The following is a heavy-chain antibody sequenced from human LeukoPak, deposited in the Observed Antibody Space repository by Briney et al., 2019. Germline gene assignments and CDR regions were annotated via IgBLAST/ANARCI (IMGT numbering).Heavy chain of an antibody. D-gene: IGHD3-10*01. CDR3: ARVGYYYGSGSSLYYFDY. CDR1: GGSFSGYY. V-gene: IGHV4-34*01. J-gene: IGHJ4*02. Sequence: PSETLYLTCAVYGGSFSGYYWSWIRQPPGKGLEWIGEIDHSGSTNYNPSLKSRVTISVDTSKNQFSLKLSSVTAADTAVYYCARVGYYYGSGSSLYYFDYWGQGTLVTVSS. CDR2: IDHSGST.